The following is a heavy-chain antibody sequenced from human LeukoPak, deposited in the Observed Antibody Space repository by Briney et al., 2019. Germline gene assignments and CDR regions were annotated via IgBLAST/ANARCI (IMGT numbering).Heavy chain of an antibody. CDR1: GFTFSSYA. CDR3: ARDGVGQQLPLYY. D-gene: IGHD6-13*01. Sequence: GGSLRLSCAASGFTFSSYAMHWVRQAPGKGLEWVAVISYDGSNKYYADSVKGRFTISRDNSKNTLYLQMNSLRAEDTAVYYCARDGVGQQLPLYYWGQGTLVTVSS. J-gene: IGHJ4*02. CDR2: ISYDGSNK. V-gene: IGHV3-30-3*01.